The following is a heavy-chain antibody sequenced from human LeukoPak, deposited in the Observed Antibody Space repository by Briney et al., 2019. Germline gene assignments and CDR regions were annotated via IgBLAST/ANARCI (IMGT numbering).Heavy chain of an antibody. V-gene: IGHV1-58*01. J-gene: IGHJ3*02. CDR3: AADQVPAAMVDAFDI. CDR2: IVVGSGNT. Sequence: ASVKVSCKASGFTFTRSAVQWVRQARGQRLEWIGWIVVGSGNTNYAQKFQERVTITRDMSTSTAYTELSSLRSEDTAVYYCAADQVPAAMVDAFDIWGQGTMVTVSS. D-gene: IGHD2-2*01. CDR1: GFTFTRSA.